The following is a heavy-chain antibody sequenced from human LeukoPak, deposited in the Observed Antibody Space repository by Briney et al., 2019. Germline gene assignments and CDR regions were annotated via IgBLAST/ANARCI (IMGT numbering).Heavy chain of an antibody. V-gene: IGHV3-74*01. CDR2: INGDGSST. CDR3: AKPLVFDDSSGYYPYYFDY. J-gene: IGHJ4*02. D-gene: IGHD3-22*01. Sequence: PGGSLRLSCAASGFTFSSYGMSWVRQVPGKGLVWVSCINGDGSSTKYADSVKGRFTISRDNAKNTLYLQVNSLRAEDTAVYYCAKPLVFDDSSGYYPYYFDYWGQGTLVTVSS. CDR1: GFTFSSYG.